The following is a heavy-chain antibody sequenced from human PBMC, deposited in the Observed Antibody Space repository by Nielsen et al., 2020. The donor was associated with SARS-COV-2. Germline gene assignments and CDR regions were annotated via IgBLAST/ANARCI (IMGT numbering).Heavy chain of an antibody. CDR1: GFTFGNYA. CDR3: ATGGMD. CDR2: NSSGGGAT. D-gene: IGHD3-16*01. V-gene: IGHV3-23*01. J-gene: IGHJ4*02. Sequence: GESLKISCGVSGFTFGNYAMSWVRQAPGKGLEWVSSNSSGGGATYYANSVKGRFSISRDNSNNRLFLQMNSLRVEETAVYHFATGGMDWGQGPPVTVSS.